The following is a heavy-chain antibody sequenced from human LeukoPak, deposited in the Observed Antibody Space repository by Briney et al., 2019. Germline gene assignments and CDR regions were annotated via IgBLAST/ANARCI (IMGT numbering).Heavy chain of an antibody. D-gene: IGHD1-1*01. Sequence: SETLSLTCAVSGGSISSSNWWSWVRQPPGQGLEWIGEIYHSGSTNYNPSLKSRVTISVDKSKNQFSLKLSSVTAADTAVYYCASTGTGEDYYYYGMDVWGQGTTVTVSS. CDR3: ASTGTGEDYYYYGMDV. CDR2: IYHSGST. V-gene: IGHV4-4*02. J-gene: IGHJ6*02. CDR1: GGSISSSNW.